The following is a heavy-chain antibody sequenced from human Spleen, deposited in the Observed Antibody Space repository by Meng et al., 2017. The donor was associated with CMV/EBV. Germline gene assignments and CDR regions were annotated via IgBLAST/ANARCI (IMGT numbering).Heavy chain of an antibody. CDR3: ARAIRESWRDYVGGSGFDL. CDR2: IYAGGTT. D-gene: IGHD3-16*01. Sequence: GGSLRLSCAASGFTVSSNYMSWVRQAPGKGLEWVSHIYAGGTTHYADSVKGRFSISRDNSKNTLYLQMNSLTAEDTAVYYCARAIRESWRDYVGGSGFDLWGQGTLVTVSS. CDR1: GFTVSSNY. V-gene: IGHV3-66*02. J-gene: IGHJ4*02.